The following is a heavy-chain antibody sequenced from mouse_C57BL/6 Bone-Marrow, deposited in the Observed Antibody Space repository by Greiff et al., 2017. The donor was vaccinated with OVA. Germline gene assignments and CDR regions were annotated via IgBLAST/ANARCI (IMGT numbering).Heavy chain of an antibody. J-gene: IGHJ2*01. Sequence: VKLQESGAELVRPGASVTLSCKASGYTFTDYEMHWVKQTPVHGLEWIGAIDPETGGTAYNQKFKGKAILTADKSSSTAYMELRSLTSEDSAVYYCTRGGYSNYGYWGQGTTLTVSS. CDR2: IDPETGGT. V-gene: IGHV1-15*01. CDR1: GYTFTDYE. CDR3: TRGGYSNYGY. D-gene: IGHD2-5*01.